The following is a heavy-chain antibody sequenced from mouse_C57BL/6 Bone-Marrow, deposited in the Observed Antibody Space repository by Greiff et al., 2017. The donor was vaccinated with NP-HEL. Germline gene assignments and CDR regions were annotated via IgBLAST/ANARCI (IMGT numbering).Heavy chain of an antibody. V-gene: IGHV2-2*01. CDR3: ARGDWGVAY. Sequence: QVQLKQSGPGLVQPSQSLSITCTVSGFSLTSYGVHWVRQSPGKGLEWLGVIWSGGSTDYNAAFISRLSISKDNSKSQVFFKMNSLQADDTAIYYCARGDWGVAYWGQGTLVTVSA. CDR2: IWSGGST. J-gene: IGHJ3*01. D-gene: IGHD4-1*01. CDR1: GFSLTSYG.